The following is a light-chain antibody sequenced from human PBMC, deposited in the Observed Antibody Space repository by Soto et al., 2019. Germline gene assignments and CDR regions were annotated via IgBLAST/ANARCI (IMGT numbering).Light chain of an antibody. CDR2: DAS. V-gene: IGKV1-5*01. Sequence: DIQMTQSPSSLSASVGDRVTITCRASQSISNWLAWYQQKPGKAPKLLIYDASTLESGVPSRFSGGGFGTDFTLTISSLQPDDFATYYCLQDYNYPRAFGQGTKVDIK. CDR1: QSISNW. CDR3: LQDYNYPRA. J-gene: IGKJ1*01.